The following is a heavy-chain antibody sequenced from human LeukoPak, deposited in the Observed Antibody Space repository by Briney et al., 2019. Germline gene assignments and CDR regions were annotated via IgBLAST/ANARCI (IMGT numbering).Heavy chain of an antibody. CDR2: IYYSGST. CDR1: GGSISSSSYY. CDR3: ARRHSSGWYFDY. J-gene: IGHJ4*02. Sequence: SETLSLTCTVSGGSISSSSYYWGWIRQPPGKGLEWIGSIYYSGSTYYNPSLKSRVTISVDTSKNQFSLKLSSVTAADTAVYYCARRHSSGWYFDYWGQGTLVTVSS. D-gene: IGHD6-25*01. V-gene: IGHV4-39*07.